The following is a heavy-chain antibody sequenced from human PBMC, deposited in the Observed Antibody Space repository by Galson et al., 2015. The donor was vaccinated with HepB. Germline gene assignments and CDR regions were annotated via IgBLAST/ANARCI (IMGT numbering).Heavy chain of an antibody. J-gene: IGHJ4*02. Sequence: SVKVSCKASGYTFTGYYMHWVRQAPGQGLEWMGWISPNSDATNYAQKFQGRVTMTRDRSISTAYMEVRRLRYDDTAVYYCARLRGSWYGGFDLWGQGTLVTVSS. CDR2: ISPNSDAT. CDR1: GYTFTGYY. V-gene: IGHV1-2*02. D-gene: IGHD6-13*01. CDR3: ARLRGSWYGGFDL.